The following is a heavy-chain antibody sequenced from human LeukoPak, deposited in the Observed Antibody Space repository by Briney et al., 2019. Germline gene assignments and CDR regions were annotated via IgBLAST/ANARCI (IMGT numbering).Heavy chain of an antibody. CDR2: IWYDGSNK. Sequence: GGSLRLSCAASGFTFSSYGMHWVRQAPGKGLEWVAVIWYDGSNKYYADSVKGRFTISRDNSKNTLYLQMNSLRAEDTAVYYFGRDIFGSSGYYFAYWGRGPLVTVSS. D-gene: IGHD3-22*01. V-gene: IGHV3-33*01. J-gene: IGHJ4*02. CDR1: GFTFSSYG. CDR3: GRDIFGSSGYYFAY.